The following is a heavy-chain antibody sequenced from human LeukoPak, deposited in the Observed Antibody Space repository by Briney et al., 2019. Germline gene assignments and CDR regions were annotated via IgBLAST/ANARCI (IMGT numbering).Heavy chain of an antibody. J-gene: IGHJ4*02. Sequence: GGSLRLSCAASGFTFSSYWMTWVRRAPGKGLEWVANIKRDGSEKHYVDSVKGRFTISRDNAKNSMFLQMNSLRAEDTAVYYCARSVYDSGGYYRVLDYWGQGTLVTVSS. CDR1: GFTFSSYW. V-gene: IGHV3-7*03. CDR3: ARSVYDSGGYYRVLDY. D-gene: IGHD3-22*01. CDR2: IKRDGSEK.